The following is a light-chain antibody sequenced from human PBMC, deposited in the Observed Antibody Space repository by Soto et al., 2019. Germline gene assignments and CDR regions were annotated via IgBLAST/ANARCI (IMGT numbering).Light chain of an antibody. CDR2: EVT. V-gene: IGLV2-8*01. CDR3: CSHAGDNTYV. J-gene: IGLJ1*01. Sequence: QSALTQPPSASGSPGQSVTISCTGTSSDVGGYNYVSWYQQHPGKAPKLMIYEVTKRPSGVPDRFSGSKSGNTASLTVSGLQAEDEADYFCCSHAGDNTYVFXTGTKVTVL. CDR1: SSDVGGYNY.